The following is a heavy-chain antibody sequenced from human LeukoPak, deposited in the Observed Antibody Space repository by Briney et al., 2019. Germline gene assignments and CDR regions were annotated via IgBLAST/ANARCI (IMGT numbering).Heavy chain of an antibody. J-gene: IGHJ6*04. V-gene: IGHV4-34*01. CDR1: GGSFSGYY. Sequence: PSETLSLTCAVYGGSFSGYYWSWIRQPPGKGLEWIGEINHSGSTNYNPSLMSRVTISVDTSKNQFSLKLSSVTAADTAVYYCARGLRGNYGSGSRYYYGMDVWGKGTTVTVSS. CDR2: INHSGST. D-gene: IGHD3-10*01. CDR3: ARGLRGNYGSGSRYYYGMDV.